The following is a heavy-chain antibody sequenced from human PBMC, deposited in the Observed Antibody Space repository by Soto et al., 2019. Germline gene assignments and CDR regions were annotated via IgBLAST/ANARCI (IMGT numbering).Heavy chain of an antibody. J-gene: IGHJ4*01. CDR1: GCNVRGYG. V-gene: IGHV3-30-3*01. CDR2: ISYDGSNK. Sequence: GVLLRHSWAAAGCNVRGYGVHWVSQAPGKGLEWVAVISYDGSNKYYADSVKGRFTISRDNSKNTLYLQMNSLRAEDTAVYYCARGSRDSSSASDYWGNGTPVTVFS. CDR3: ARGSRDSSSASDY. D-gene: IGHD6-6*01.